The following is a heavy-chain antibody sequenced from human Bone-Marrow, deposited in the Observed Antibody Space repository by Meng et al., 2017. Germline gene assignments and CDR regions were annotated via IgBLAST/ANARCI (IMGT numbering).Heavy chain of an antibody. V-gene: IGHV3-11*04. CDR1: GLTFIDRS. D-gene: IGHD5-24*01. J-gene: IGHJ4*02. Sequence: VRRGRSGGGLVKPGWSLRLSCPAVGLTFIDRSISSIRQGPGRGLEGVSYISSSGSTIYSADTVKGRFTISRYNAKNSLYLHRYSRRAEDTAVYHCASPSSEMATAPRLWGQGTLVTVSS. CDR2: ISSSGSTI. CDR3: ASPSSEMATAPRL.